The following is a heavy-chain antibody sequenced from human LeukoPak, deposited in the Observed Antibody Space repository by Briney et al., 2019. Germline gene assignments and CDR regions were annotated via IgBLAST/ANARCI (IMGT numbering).Heavy chain of an antibody. CDR2: MTSSSTI. CDR1: GFTFSSYS. V-gene: IGHV3-69-1*01. D-gene: IGHD3-10*01. Sequence: GGSLRDSCAASGFTFSSYSVNWVRQAPGKGLEWVATMTSSSTIYYADSVKGRFTISRDNAKNSLFLQMNSLRDEDTAVYSCARAQTMVWEFDASAYWGRGTKVTVSS. J-gene: IGHJ3*01. CDR3: ARAQTMVWEFDASAY.